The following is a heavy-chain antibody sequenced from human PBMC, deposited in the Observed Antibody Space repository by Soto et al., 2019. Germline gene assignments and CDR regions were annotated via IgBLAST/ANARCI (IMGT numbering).Heavy chain of an antibody. CDR1: GGTFSDLA. CDR3: ASERVAEMATGGYFDN. CDR2: IIPLFGTP. J-gene: IGHJ4*02. Sequence: QVHLVQSGAEVKKPGSSVKVACKTSGGTFSDLAFSWVRQAPRQGLEWVGGIIPLFGTPNYAREFQGRVSIRADESSNTVYMELRSLRSEDTAVYYCASERVAEMATGGYFDNWGQGTLVTVSS. V-gene: IGHV1-69*01. D-gene: IGHD5-12*01.